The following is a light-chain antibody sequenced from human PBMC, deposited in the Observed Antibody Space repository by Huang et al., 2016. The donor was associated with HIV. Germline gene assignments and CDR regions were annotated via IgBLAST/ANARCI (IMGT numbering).Light chain of an antibody. V-gene: IGKV1-NL1*01. CDR3: QQYHSLPWT. CDR1: QGIGNS. CDR2: ATS. J-gene: IGKJ1*01. Sequence: DIQMTQSPSSLSASVGDRVTITCRASQGIGNSLAWYQQKPEKAPRLLLYATSTLESGVPSRFSGVGSGTQYTLTINTLQPEDIASYYCQQYHSLPWTFGQGTKVEIK.